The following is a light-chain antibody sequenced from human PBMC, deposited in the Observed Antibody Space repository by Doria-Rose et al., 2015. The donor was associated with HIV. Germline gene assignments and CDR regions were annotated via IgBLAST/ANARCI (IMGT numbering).Light chain of an antibody. CDR1: SSDVGSYNR. CDR2: EVN. Sequence: PGQSVTISCIGTSSDVGSYNRVSWYQQPPGTAPKLMIHEVNNRPSGVPGRFSGSKSGNTASLTISGLQAEDEADYYCSSYTSSSTPWVFGGGTKPTVL. V-gene: IGLV2-18*02. J-gene: IGLJ3*02. CDR3: SSYTSSSTPWV.